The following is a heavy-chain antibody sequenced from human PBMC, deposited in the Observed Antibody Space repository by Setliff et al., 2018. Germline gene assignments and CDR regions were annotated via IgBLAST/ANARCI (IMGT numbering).Heavy chain of an antibody. CDR1: GGTFSSYG. CDR2: TIPNFGTT. V-gene: IGHV1-69*05. Sequence: SVKVSCKASGGTFSSYGISWVRQAPGQGLEWLGGTIPNFGTTNYAQEFQGRVTMTTDTSTSTAYMEVRSLRSDDTAVYYCARAPGTVVVPASRSAFDIWGQGTMVTVSS. J-gene: IGHJ3*02. CDR3: ARAPGTVVVPASRSAFDI. D-gene: IGHD2-2*01.